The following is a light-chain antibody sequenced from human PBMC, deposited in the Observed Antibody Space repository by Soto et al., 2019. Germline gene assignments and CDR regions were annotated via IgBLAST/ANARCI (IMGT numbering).Light chain of an antibody. CDR3: QQYSSSPGT. J-gene: IGKJ1*01. V-gene: IGKV3-20*01. Sequence: EIVLTQSPGTLSLSPGERATLSCWTSQSVSSSYLAWYEQKAGQAPRLLIYGTSSRAPGIPDRFSGSGSGTDFTLTISRLEPEDSAVYYCQQYSSSPGTFGQGTKVEIK. CDR1: QSVSSSY. CDR2: GTS.